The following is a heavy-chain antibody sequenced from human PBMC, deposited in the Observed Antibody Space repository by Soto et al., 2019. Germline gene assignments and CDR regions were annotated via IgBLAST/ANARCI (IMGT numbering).Heavy chain of an antibody. CDR2: IYSGGST. D-gene: IGHD3-3*01. CDR1: GFTVSSNY. Sequence: GGSLRLSCAASGFTVSSNYMSWVRQAPGKGLEWVSVIYSGGSTYYADSVKGRFTISRDNSKNTLYLQMNSLRAEDTAVYYCARGVLGDFWGYYYYMDVWGKGTTVTVSS. CDR3: ARGVLGDFWGYYYYMDV. J-gene: IGHJ6*03. V-gene: IGHV3-66*01.